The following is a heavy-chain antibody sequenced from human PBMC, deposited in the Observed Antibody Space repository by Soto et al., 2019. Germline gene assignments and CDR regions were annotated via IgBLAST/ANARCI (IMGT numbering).Heavy chain of an antibody. CDR1: GYTFTSYA. D-gene: IGHD2-8*01. CDR3: ARSRMASYFDY. J-gene: IGHJ4*02. Sequence: QVQLVQSGAEVKKPGASVKVSCKASGYTFTSYAMHWVRQAPRQRLEWMGWINAGNGNTKYSQKFQGRVTITRDTSASTAYMELSSLRSEDTAVYYCARSRMASYFDYWGQGTLVTVSS. CDR2: INAGNGNT. V-gene: IGHV1-3*01.